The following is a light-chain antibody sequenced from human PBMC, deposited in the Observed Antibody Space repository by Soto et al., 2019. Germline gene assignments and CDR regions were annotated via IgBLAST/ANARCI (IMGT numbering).Light chain of an antibody. CDR2: GAS. CDR3: QQYHNSILM. V-gene: IGKV3-20*01. J-gene: IGKJ1*01. CDR1: QSVSSSY. Sequence: EIVLTQSPGTLSLSPGERATLSCRASQSVSSSYLAWYQQKPGQAPRLLIYGASSRATGIPDRFSGGGSGADFTLTISRLEPEDFGVYYCQQYHNSILMFGQGTKVDIK.